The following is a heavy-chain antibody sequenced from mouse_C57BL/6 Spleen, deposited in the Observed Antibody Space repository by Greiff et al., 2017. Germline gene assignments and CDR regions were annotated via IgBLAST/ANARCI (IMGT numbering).Heavy chain of an antibody. CDR1: GFNIKDYY. CDR3: AREDSLYYAMDY. V-gene: IGHV14-2*01. J-gene: IGHJ4*01. CDR2: IDPEDGET. Sequence: EVQLQQSGAELVKPGASVKLSCTASGFNIKDYYMHWVKQRTEQGLEWIGRIDPEDGETKCAPKFQGKATITADTSSNTAYLQLSSLTSEDTAVYYCAREDSLYYAMDYWGQGTSVTVSS.